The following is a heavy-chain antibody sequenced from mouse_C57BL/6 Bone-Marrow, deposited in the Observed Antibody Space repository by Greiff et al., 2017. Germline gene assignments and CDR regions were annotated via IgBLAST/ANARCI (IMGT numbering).Heavy chain of an antibody. Sequence: VQLQQPGAELVMPGASVKLSCKASGYTFTSYWMHWVKQRPGQGLEWIGEIDPSDSYTNYNQKFKGKSTLTVDKSSSTAYMQLSSLTSEDSAVYYCARLITWYFDVWGTGTTVTVSS. CDR2: IDPSDSYT. V-gene: IGHV1-69*01. J-gene: IGHJ1*03. D-gene: IGHD2-4*01. CDR1: GYTFTSYW. CDR3: ARLITWYFDV.